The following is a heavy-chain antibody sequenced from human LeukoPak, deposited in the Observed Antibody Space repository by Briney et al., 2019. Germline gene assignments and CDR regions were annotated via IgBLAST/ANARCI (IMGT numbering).Heavy chain of an antibody. D-gene: IGHD5-12*01. CDR3: ARMTYDPHGVDV. CDR2: IHYSGNT. Sequence: SETLSLTCTVSGGSISTYYWIWIRQPLGKGLEWIGYIHYSGNTNYNPSLKSRVTISVDKSKNQFSLKLSSVTAADTAVYYCARMTYDPHGVDVWGKGTTVTVSS. CDR1: GGSISTYY. V-gene: IGHV4-59*01. J-gene: IGHJ6*04.